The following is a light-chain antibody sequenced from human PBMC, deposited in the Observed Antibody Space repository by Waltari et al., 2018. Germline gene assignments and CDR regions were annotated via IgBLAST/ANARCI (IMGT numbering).Light chain of an antibody. CDR3: QQYNDWPRT. Sequence: EIVLTQSPDILSFSPGETATLSCRASQSVSNYLAWYQQKPGQAPRLLIYDASTRAPGIPARFSGSGSGTDFTLTISIQQSEDFAVYYCQQYNDWPRTFGQGTRVEVK. V-gene: IGKV3-11*01. J-gene: IGKJ1*01. CDR2: DAS. CDR1: QSVSNY.